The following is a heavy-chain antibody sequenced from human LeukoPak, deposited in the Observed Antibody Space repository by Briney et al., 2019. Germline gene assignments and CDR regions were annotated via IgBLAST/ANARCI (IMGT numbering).Heavy chain of an antibody. Sequence: PGGSLRLSCAASGFTFSSYYMSWVRQAPGKGLEWVSSISSSSTYMFCADSVRGRFTISRDNAKNSLYLQMNSLRAEDTAVYYCARDRGSGWHTFDYWGQGTLVTVSS. J-gene: IGHJ4*02. CDR3: ARDRGSGWHTFDY. CDR2: ISSSSTYM. CDR1: GFTFSSYY. D-gene: IGHD6-19*01. V-gene: IGHV3-21*01.